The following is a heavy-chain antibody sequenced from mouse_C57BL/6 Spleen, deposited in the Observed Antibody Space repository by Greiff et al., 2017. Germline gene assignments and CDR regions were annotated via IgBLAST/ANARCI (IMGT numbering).Heavy chain of an antibody. J-gene: IGHJ4*01. V-gene: IGHV1-53*01. Sequence: QVQLQQPGTELVQPGASVKLSCTASGYTFTSYWMHWVKQRPGQGLEWVGNINPSNGGTNYNEKVKSKATLTVDKYSRTTYMQLSSLTSDDSAVYYCARGIYYYYDAAMDYWGQGTSVTVSS. D-gene: IGHD2-4*01. CDR1: GYTFTSYW. CDR3: ARGIYYYYDAAMDY. CDR2: INPSNGGT.